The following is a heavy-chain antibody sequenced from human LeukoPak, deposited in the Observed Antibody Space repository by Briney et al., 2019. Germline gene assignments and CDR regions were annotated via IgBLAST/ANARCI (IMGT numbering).Heavy chain of an antibody. V-gene: IGHV3-23*01. CDR3: AKQIYLGWFDP. CDR1: GLTFSNYG. CDR2: IVAGGST. Sequence: GGSLRLSCAASGLTFSNYGMTWVRQAPGKGLEWVSTIVAGGSTYYAYSVKGRFTISRDNSKKTLYLQMNSLRVEDTAVYYCAKQIYLGWFDPWGQGTLVTVSS. J-gene: IGHJ5*02. D-gene: IGHD7-27*01.